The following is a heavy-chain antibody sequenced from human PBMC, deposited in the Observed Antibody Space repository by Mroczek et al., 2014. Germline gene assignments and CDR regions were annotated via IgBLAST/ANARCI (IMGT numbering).Heavy chain of an antibody. J-gene: IGHJ6*02. CDR2: FDPEDGET. D-gene: IGHD3-9*01. Sequence: SGAEVKKPGASVKVSCKVSGYTLTELSMHWVRQAPGKGLEWMGGFDPEDGETIYAQKFQGRVTMTEDTSTDTAYMELSSLRSKDTAVYYCATDAPSLVKSYYGMDVWGQGTTVTVSS. V-gene: IGHV1-24*01. CDR3: ATDAPSLVKSYYGMDV. CDR1: GYTLTELS.